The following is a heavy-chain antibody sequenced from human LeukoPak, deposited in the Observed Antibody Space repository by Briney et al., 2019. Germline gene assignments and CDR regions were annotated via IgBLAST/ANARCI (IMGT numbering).Heavy chain of an antibody. J-gene: IGHJ4*02. V-gene: IGHV3-11*01. CDR1: GFTFSDYY. CDR3: AKSSSGSCYSPIDY. Sequence: GGSLRLSCAASGFTFSDYYMSWIRQAPGKGLEWVSYISSSGSTIYYADSVKGRFTISRDNSKNTLHLQMNSLRAEDTAVYYCAKSSSGSCYSPIDYWGQGTLVTVSS. CDR2: ISSSGSTI. D-gene: IGHD2-2*02.